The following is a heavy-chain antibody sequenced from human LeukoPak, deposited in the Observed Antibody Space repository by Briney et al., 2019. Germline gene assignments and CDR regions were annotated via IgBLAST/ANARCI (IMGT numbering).Heavy chain of an antibody. CDR1: GNSISSFF. V-gene: IGHV4-59*01. J-gene: IGHJ4*02. CDR3: ARDLELERNRWNYFES. Sequence: ASETLSLTCTVSGNSISSFFWSWIRQPQGKGLEWIGSMHYSGASKYDPSLRSRVSLSIDTSMQQFSLRLSSVTAADTAVYYCARDLELERNRWNYFESWGQGALVTVSS. CDR2: MHYSGAS. D-gene: IGHD1-1*01.